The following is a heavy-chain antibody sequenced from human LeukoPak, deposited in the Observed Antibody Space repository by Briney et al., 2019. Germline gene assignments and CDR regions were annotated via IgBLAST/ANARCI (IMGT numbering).Heavy chain of an antibody. CDR2: INGDETST. Sequence: GGSLRLSCAASGFTFSSHWMHWARQGPGKGLVWVSRINGDETSTAYADSVKGRFTISRDNAKNSLYLQMNSLRDEDTAVYFCARGRGVTTRPRGYFDNWGQGTLVTVSS. J-gene: IGHJ4*02. V-gene: IGHV3-74*01. CDR3: ARGRGVTTRPRGYFDN. CDR1: GFTFSSHW. D-gene: IGHD2-21*02.